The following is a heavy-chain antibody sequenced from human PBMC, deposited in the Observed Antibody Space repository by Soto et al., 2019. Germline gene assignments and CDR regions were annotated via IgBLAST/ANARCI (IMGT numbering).Heavy chain of an antibody. CDR3: ARDHFGVEAVSGGDYYYYGMDV. CDR1: GFTFSSYG. CDR2: IWYDGSNK. V-gene: IGHV3-33*01. J-gene: IGHJ6*02. Sequence: HPGGSLRLSCAASGFTFSSYGMHWVRQAPGKGLEWVAVIWYDGSNKYYADSVKGRFTISRDNSKNTLYLQMNSLRAEDTAVYYCARDHFGVEAVSGGDYYYYGMDVWGQGTMVTVSS. D-gene: IGHD6-19*01.